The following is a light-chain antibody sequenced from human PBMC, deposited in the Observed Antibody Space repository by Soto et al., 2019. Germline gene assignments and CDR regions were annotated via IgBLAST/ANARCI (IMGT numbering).Light chain of an antibody. V-gene: IGKV3-20*01. J-gene: IGKJ2*01. CDR2: GAS. CDR3: RQYGSSPPMYT. Sequence: DIVLTQSPGTLSLSPGERATLSRRASQTVSSTYLGWYQQKPGQAPRLLIYGASSRATGIPDRFSGSGSGTDFTLTINRLEPEDFAVYYCRQYGSSPPMYTFGQGTKLEIK. CDR1: QTVSSTY.